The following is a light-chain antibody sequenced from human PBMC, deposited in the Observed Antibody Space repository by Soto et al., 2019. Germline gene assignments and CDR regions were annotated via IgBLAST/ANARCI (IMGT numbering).Light chain of an antibody. CDR1: QGISSA. V-gene: IGKV1-13*02. Sequence: AIQLTQSPSSLSASVGDRITVTCRASQGISSALAWYQQKPGKAPKLLIYDASSLESGVPSRFSGSGSGTDFILTISSQQPEDFATYYCQQFNSYSFTFGQGTRLEIK. CDR3: QQFNSYSFT. CDR2: DAS. J-gene: IGKJ5*01.